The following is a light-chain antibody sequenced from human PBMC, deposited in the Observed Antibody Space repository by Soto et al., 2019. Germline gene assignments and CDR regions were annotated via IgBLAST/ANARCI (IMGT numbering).Light chain of an antibody. Sequence: DIVMTQSPDSLAVSLGERATINCKSSQSVLYNSNNKNYLAWYQQKPGQPPKLLIYWASTRESGVPDRFTGSGSGTDFTRTISSLQAEDVAVYCCQQFYSTPHLTFGGGTRVEIK. CDR3: QQFYSTPHLT. V-gene: IGKV4-1*01. CDR2: WAS. J-gene: IGKJ4*01. CDR1: QSVLYNSNNKNY.